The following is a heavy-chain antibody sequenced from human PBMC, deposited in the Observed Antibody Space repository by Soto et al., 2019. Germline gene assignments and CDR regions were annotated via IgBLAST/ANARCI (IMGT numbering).Heavy chain of an antibody. D-gene: IGHD6-13*01. V-gene: IGHV3-30*18. CDR2: ISYDGSNK. Sequence: ESGGGVVQPGRSLRLSCAASGFTFSSYGMHWVRQAPGKGLEWVAVISYDGSNKYYADSVKGRFTISRDNSKNTLYLQMNSLRAEDTAVYYCAKVPGSYSSSWYFGYWGQGTLVTVSS. CDR3: AKVPGSYSSSWYFGY. CDR1: GFTFSSYG. J-gene: IGHJ4*02.